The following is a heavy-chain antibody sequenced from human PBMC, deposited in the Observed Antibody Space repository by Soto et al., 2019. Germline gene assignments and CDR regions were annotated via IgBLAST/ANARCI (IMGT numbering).Heavy chain of an antibody. V-gene: IGHV1-24*01. J-gene: IGHJ4*02. D-gene: IGHD3-9*01. CDR3: ATALRYFDWFYPAIDY. CDR1: GYTLTELS. CDR2: FDPEDGET. Sequence: ASVKVSCKVSGYTLTELSMHWVRQAPGKGLEWMGGFDPEDGETIYAQKFQGRVTMTEDTSTDTAYMELSSLRSEDTAVYYCATALRYFDWFYPAIDYWGQGTLVTVSS.